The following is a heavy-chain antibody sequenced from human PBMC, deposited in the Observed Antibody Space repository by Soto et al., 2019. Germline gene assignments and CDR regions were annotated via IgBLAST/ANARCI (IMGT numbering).Heavy chain of an antibody. CDR2: ISYNGGKI. J-gene: IGHJ4*02. V-gene: IGHV3-30-3*01. Sequence: QVQLVESGGGVVQPGKSLRLSCAASGFTFNNYAMHWVRQAPGKGLEWVALISYNGGKIYYADSVKGRFTISRDNSKNTLYLQMNSLSAEDTAVYHCARDQVKGTMTILWGQGTLVTVSS. CDR3: ARDQVKGTMTIL. CDR1: GFTFNNYA. D-gene: IGHD4-17*01.